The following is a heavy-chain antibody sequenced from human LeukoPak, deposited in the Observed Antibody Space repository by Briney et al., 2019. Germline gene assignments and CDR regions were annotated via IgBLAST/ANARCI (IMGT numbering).Heavy chain of an antibody. CDR2: IYYSGST. D-gene: IGHD1-7*01. J-gene: IGHJ4*02. Sequence: SETLSLTCTVSGGSISSYYWSSIRQPPGKGLEWIGYIYYSGSTNYNPSLKSRVTISVDTSKNQFSLKLSPVTAADTAVYYCARAVWTGTTNYFDYWGQGTLVTVSS. V-gene: IGHV4-59*01. CDR1: GGSISSYY. CDR3: ARAVWTGTTNYFDY.